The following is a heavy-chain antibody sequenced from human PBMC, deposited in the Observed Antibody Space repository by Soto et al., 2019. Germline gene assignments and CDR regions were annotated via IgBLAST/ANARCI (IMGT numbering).Heavy chain of an antibody. J-gene: IGHJ4*02. Sequence: ASVKVSCKASGGTFSNYAISWVRQAPGHGLEWVGGIIPLTETPVYAQTVQGRLTITADEITSAAYMELSSLRSDDTAVYYCANGTRNSWTCDFWGQGTLVTVSS. CDR3: ANGTRNSWTCDF. CDR2: IIPLTETP. CDR1: GGTFSNYA. V-gene: IGHV1-69*13. D-gene: IGHD6-13*01.